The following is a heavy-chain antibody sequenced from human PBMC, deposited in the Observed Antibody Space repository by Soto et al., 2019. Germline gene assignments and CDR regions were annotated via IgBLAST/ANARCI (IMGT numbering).Heavy chain of an antibody. D-gene: IGHD2-2*01. J-gene: IGHJ4*02. V-gene: IGHV3-74*01. Sequence: GSLRLSCAASGFTFSGDWMHWVRQAAGKGLVWVSRINMDGSSTNYADSVKGRFTISRDNAENTLYLQMNSLRVDDTAVYYCARGPRGLYHHDYWGQGALVTVSS. CDR1: GFTFSGDW. CDR2: INMDGSST. CDR3: ARGPRGLYHHDY.